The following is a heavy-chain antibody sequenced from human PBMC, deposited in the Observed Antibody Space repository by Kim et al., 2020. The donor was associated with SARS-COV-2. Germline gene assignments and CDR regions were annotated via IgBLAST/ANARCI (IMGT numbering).Heavy chain of an antibody. D-gene: IGHD1-1*01. CDR2: MNPNSGNT. Sequence: ASVKVSCKASGYTFSSYDINWVRQATGQGLEWMGCMNPNSGNTGYAQKFQGRVTMTRNTSTSTAYMDLSSLRSEDTAVYYCARGHAWNGGPYYFDYWGQGTLVTVSS. CDR3: ARGHAWNGGPYYFDY. CDR1: GYTFSSYD. V-gene: IGHV1-8*01. J-gene: IGHJ4*02.